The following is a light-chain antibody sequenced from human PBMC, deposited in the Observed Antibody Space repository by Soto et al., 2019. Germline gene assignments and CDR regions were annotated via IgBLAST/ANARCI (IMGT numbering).Light chain of an antibody. CDR3: QLCNSYPCT. CDR1: QGISSA. J-gene: IGKJ5*01. CDR2: YAS. Sequence: AIQLTQSPSSLSASVGDRVTITCRASQGISSALVWYQQKPGKAPKLLIYYASSLESGVPSRCSGSGSGTAFTLHISSLQPEDCATYLCQLCNSYPCTFGQGTRLEIK. V-gene: IGKV1-13*02.